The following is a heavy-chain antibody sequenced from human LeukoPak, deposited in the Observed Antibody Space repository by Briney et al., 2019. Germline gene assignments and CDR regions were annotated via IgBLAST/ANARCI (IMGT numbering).Heavy chain of an antibody. Sequence: GGSLRLSCAASGFTFTSYWMHWVRQAPGKGLVWLSRINSDGTITSYADSLEGRFTISRDNAKNTVYLQMNSLRAEDTAVYYCARPGVGFDYWGQGTLVTVSS. CDR3: ARPGVGFDY. J-gene: IGHJ4*02. CDR1: GFTFTSYW. CDR2: INSDGTIT. V-gene: IGHV3-74*01.